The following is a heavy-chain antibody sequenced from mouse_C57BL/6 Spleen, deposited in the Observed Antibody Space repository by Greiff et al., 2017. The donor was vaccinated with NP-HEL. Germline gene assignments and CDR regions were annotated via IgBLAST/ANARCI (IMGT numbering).Heavy chain of an antibody. CDR2: ISYDGSN. D-gene: IGHD2-4*01. CDR3: ARDALYDYGGFAY. J-gene: IGHJ3*01. V-gene: IGHV3-6*01. Sequence: DVKLQESGPGLVKPSQSLSLTCSVTGYSITSGYYWNWIRQFPGNKLEWMGYISYDGSNNYNPSLKNRISITRDTSKNQFFLKLNSVTTEDTATYYCARDALYDYGGFAYWGQGTLVTVSA. CDR1: GYSITSGYY.